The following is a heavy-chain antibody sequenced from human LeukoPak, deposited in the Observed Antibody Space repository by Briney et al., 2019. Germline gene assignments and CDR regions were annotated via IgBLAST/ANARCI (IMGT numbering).Heavy chain of an antibody. CDR1: GYTFTGYY. Sequence: ASVKVSCKASGYTFTGYYMHWVRQAPGQGLEWMGRINPNSGGTNYAQKFQGRVIMTRDTSISTAYMELSRLRSDGTAMYYCARAKGVVAAAGTTYNYWGQGTLVTVSS. CDR2: INPNSGGT. CDR3: ARAKGVVAAAGTTYNY. V-gene: IGHV1-2*06. D-gene: IGHD6-13*01. J-gene: IGHJ4*02.